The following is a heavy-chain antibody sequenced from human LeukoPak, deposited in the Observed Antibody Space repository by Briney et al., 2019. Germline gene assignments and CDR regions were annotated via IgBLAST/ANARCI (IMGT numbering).Heavy chain of an antibody. CDR1: GFTFSSYW. D-gene: IGHD2-21*02. V-gene: IGHV3-7*01. J-gene: IGHJ6*02. CDR2: IKQDGSEK. Sequence: GGSLRLSCAASGFTFSSYWMSWVRQAPGKGLEWVANIKQDGSEKYYVDSVKGRFTISRDNVENSLYLQMNSLRAEDTAVYYCARDYCGGDCYFYYYGMDVWGQGTTVTVSS. CDR3: ARDYCGGDCYFYYYGMDV.